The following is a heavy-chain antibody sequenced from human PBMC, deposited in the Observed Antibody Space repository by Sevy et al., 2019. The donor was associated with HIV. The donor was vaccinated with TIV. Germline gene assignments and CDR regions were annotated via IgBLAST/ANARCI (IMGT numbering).Heavy chain of an antibody. Sequence: GGSLRLSCAASGFTFSSYAMSWVRQAPGKGLEWVSAISGSGGSTYYADSVKGRFTISRDNSKNTLYLQMNSLRAEDTAVYYCAKPREPIMGATISLVAFDYWGQGTLVTVSS. V-gene: IGHV3-23*01. CDR3: AKPREPIMGATISLVAFDY. CDR1: GFTFSSYA. CDR2: ISGSGGST. J-gene: IGHJ4*02. D-gene: IGHD1-26*01.